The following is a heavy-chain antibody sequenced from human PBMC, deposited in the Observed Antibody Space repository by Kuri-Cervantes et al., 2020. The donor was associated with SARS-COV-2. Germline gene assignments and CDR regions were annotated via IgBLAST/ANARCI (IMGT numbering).Heavy chain of an antibody. Sequence: ETLSLTCAASGFTFSSYAMHWVRQAPGKGLEYVSAISSNGGSTYYADSVKGRFTISRDNSKNTLYLQMNSLRAEDTAVYYCARTGGSYYLFDYWGQGTLVTVSS. J-gene: IGHJ4*02. D-gene: IGHD1-26*01. CDR2: ISSNGGST. CDR1: GFTFSSYA. V-gene: IGHV3-64*04. CDR3: ARTGGSYYLFDY.